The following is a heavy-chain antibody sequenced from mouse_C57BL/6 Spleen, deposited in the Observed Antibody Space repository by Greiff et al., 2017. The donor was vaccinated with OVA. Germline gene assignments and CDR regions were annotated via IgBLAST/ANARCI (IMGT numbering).Heavy chain of an antibody. CDR3: ARSYGKWDAMDY. CDR1: GYAFSSSW. CDR2: IYPGDGDT. D-gene: IGHD2-1*01. J-gene: IGHJ4*01. Sequence: VQLQQSGPELVKPGASVKISCKASGYAFSSSWMNWVKQRPGKGLEWIGRIYPGDGDTNYNGKFKGKATLTADKSSSTAYMQLRSLTAEDSAVYFFARSYGKWDAMDYWGQGTSVTVSS. V-gene: IGHV1-82*01.